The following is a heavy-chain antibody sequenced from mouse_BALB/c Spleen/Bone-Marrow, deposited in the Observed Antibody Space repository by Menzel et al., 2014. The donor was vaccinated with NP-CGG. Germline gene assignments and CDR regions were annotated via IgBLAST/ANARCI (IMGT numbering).Heavy chain of an antibody. D-gene: IGHD2-12*01. V-gene: IGHV2-4-1*01. CDR2: IWSGGST. CDR3: ARSPYDRGFAY. CDR1: GFSLTSYG. Sequence: VMLVESGPGLVQPSQSLSITCTVSGFSLTSYGVHWVRQSPGKGLEWLGVIWSGGSTDYNAAFISRLSISKDNSKSQVFFKMNSLQADDTAIYYCARSPYDRGFAYWGQGTLVTVSA. J-gene: IGHJ3*01.